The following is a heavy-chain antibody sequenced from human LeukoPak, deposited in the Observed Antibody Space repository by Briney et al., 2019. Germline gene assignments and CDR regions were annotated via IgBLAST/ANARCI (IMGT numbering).Heavy chain of an antibody. Sequence: GRSLRPSCAASGLTFSSYEMNWVRQAPGKGLEWVSYISSSGSTIYYTDSVKGRFTISGDISMNSLYLQMNSLRAEDTAVYYCARLGWYYDILTGYSYYYYGMDVWGKGTTVTVSS. V-gene: IGHV3-48*03. CDR2: ISSSGSTI. CDR1: GLTFSSYE. J-gene: IGHJ6*04. D-gene: IGHD3-9*01. CDR3: ARLGWYYDILTGYSYYYYGMDV.